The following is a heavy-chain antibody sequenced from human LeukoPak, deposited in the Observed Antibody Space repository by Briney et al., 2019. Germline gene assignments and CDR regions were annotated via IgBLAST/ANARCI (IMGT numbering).Heavy chain of an antibody. CDR1: GGSISSSNW. Sequence: PSETLSLTCAVSGGSISSSNWWSWVRQPPGKGLEWIGEIYHSGSTNYNPSLKSRVTISVDKSKNQFSLKLSSVTAADTAVYYCARGEQVGMWPSYYYYGMDVWGQGTTVTVSS. CDR3: ARGEQVGMWPSYYYYGMDV. V-gene: IGHV4-4*02. D-gene: IGHD6-13*01. J-gene: IGHJ6*02. CDR2: IYHSGST.